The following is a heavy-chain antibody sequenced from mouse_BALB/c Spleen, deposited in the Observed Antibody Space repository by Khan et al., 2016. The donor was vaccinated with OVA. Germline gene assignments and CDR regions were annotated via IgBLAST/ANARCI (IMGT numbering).Heavy chain of an antibody. CDR1: GYTFTDYY. CDR3: ARRNYYGYTVAY. J-gene: IGHJ3*01. Sequence: VQLQQSGAELARPGASVKLSCKASGYTFTDYYINWVKQRTGQGIQWIGEISPGSGDTYYNEWFKGKATMTSDKSSSTAYMQVSCRTSEASAVYYCARRNYYGYTVAYWGQGTLVTVSA. V-gene: IGHV1-77*01. CDR2: ISPGSGDT. D-gene: IGHD1-2*01.